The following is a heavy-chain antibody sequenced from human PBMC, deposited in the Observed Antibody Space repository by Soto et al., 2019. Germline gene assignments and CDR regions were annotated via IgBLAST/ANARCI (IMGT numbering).Heavy chain of an antibody. CDR3: ARSVESSGDLDY. CDR2: ISSSSSYI. Sequence: EVQLVESGGGLVKPGGSLRLSCAASGFTFSSYSMNWVRQAPGKGLEWVSSISSSSSYIYYADSVKGRFTISRDNAKNSLYLQMNSLRAEDTAVYYCARSVESSGDLDYWGQGTLVTVSS. J-gene: IGHJ4*02. V-gene: IGHV3-21*01. CDR1: GFTFSSYS. D-gene: IGHD1-1*01.